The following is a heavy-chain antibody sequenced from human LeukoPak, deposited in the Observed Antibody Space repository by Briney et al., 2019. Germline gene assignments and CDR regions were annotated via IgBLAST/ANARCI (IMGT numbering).Heavy chain of an antibody. Sequence: PSQALSLTCTISGGSFSWGGSYWSWIRQPPGKGLEWIGYIFHNGDTYYNSSLKSRVTLSVDKPNKNFSLRLTSVTAADTAMYYAARGKGYDSPSGAFDIWGHGAMVTVSS. CDR1: GGSFSWGGSY. J-gene: IGHJ3*02. CDR3: ARGKGYDSPSGAFDI. CDR2: IFHNGDT. V-gene: IGHV4-30-2*01. D-gene: IGHD3-9*01.